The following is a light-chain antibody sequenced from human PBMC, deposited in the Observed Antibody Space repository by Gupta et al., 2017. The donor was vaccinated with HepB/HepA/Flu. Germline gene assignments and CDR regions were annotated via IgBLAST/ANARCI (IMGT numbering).Light chain of an antibody. CDR2: GNN. CDR3: AAWDDSRNGGV. V-gene: IGLV1-44*01. CDR1: SSNVGSNS. Sequence: QSALTQAPSASGTPGQRVTISCSGSSSNVGSNSVTWYQQLPGTAPKLLIYGNNQRPSGVPDRFSGAKSGTSAALAISGLQSDDEADYYCAAWDDSRNGGVFGGGTKLTVL. J-gene: IGLJ2*01.